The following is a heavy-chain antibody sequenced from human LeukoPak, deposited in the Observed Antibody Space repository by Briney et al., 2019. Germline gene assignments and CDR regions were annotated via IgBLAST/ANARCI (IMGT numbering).Heavy chain of an antibody. Sequence: SETLSLTCAVYGGSFSGYYWSWIRQPPGKGLEWIGEINHSGSTNYNPSLKSRVTISVDTSKNQFSLKLSSVTAADTAVYYCARLPAGYYYDSSGDWGQGTLVTASS. CDR1: GGSFSGYY. CDR2: INHSGST. D-gene: IGHD3-22*01. J-gene: IGHJ4*02. CDR3: ARLPAGYYYDSSGD. V-gene: IGHV4-34*01.